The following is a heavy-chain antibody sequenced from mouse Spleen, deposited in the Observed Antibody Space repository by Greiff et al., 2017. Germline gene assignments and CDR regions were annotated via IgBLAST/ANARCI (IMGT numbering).Heavy chain of an antibody. Sequence: QVQLQQPGAELVMPGASVKLSCKASGYTFTSYWMHWVKQRPGQGLEWIGEIDPSDSYTNYNQKFKGKATLTVDKSSSTAYMQLSSLTSEDSAVYYCARLGITTAPAWFAYWGQGTLVTVSA. V-gene: IGHV1-69*01. CDR1: GYTFTSYW. J-gene: IGHJ3*01. D-gene: IGHD1-2*01. CDR2: IDPSDSYT. CDR3: ARLGITTAPAWFAY.